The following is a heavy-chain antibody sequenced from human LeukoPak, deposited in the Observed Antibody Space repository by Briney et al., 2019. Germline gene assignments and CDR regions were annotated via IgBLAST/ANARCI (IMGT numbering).Heavy chain of an antibody. CDR2: ISGSGGST. D-gene: IGHD6-13*01. J-gene: IGHJ4*02. V-gene: IGHV3-23*01. CDR1: GFTFSSYA. Sequence: SGGSLRLSCAASGFTFSSYAMSWVRQAPGKGLEWVSAISGSGGSTYYADSVKGRFTISRDNSKNTLYLQMNSLRAEDTAVYYCANMGYSSSWYKDFDYWGQGTLVTASS. CDR3: ANMGYSSSWYKDFDY.